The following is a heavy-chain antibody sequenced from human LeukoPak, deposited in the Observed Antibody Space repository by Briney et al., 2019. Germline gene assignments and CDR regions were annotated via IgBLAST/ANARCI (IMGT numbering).Heavy chain of an antibody. V-gene: IGHV4-61*08. CDR2: IYYSGST. Sequence: PSETLSLTCTVSGGSISSGGYYWSWIRQPPGKGLEWIGYIYYSGSTNYNPSLKSRVTISVDTSKNQFSLKLSSVTAADTAVYYCARGGAARALGAFDIWGQGTMVTVSS. D-gene: IGHD6-6*01. CDR1: GGSISSGGYY. J-gene: IGHJ3*02. CDR3: ARGGAARALGAFDI.